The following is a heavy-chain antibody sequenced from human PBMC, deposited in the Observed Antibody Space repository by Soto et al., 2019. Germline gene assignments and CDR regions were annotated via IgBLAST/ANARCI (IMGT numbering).Heavy chain of an antibody. V-gene: IGHV4-59*08. CDR3: ARLGPPDDVLLWFGEVGDYYYGMDV. J-gene: IGHJ6*02. CDR1: GGSISSYY. Sequence: PSETLSLTCTVSGGSISSYYWSWIRQPPGKGLEWIGYIYYSGSTNYNPSLKSRVTISVDTSKNQFSLKLSSVTAADTAVYYCARLGPPDDVLLWFGEVGDYYYGMDVWGQGTTVTVSS. CDR2: IYYSGST. D-gene: IGHD3-10*01.